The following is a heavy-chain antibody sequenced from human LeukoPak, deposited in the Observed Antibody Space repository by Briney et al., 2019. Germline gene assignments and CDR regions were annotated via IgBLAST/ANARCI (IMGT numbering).Heavy chain of an antibody. CDR2: LSYGGSDK. CDR1: GFTFSNSA. Sequence: GGSLRLSCTASGFTFSNSAMHWVRQAPGRGLEWVAGLSYGGSDKYYADSVKGRFTISRDNSKNTLYLQMNSLRAEDTAVYYCARDGAYYDFWSAPKDGYFQHWGQGTLVTVSS. V-gene: IGHV3-30*04. J-gene: IGHJ1*01. D-gene: IGHD3-3*01. CDR3: ARDGAYYDFWSAPKDGYFQH.